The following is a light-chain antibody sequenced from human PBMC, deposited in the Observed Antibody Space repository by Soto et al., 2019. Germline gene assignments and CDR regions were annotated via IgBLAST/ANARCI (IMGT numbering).Light chain of an antibody. Sequence: EIVMTQSPATLSVSPGERAALSCRASQSVSSNLAWYQQKPGQAPRLLIYGASTRATGVPARFSGSGSGTEFTLTISSLQSEDFAVYYCQQYNNWPLYTFGKGNKVEIK. J-gene: IGKJ1*01. V-gene: IGKV3-15*01. CDR1: QSVSSN. CDR3: QQYNNWPLYT. CDR2: GAS.